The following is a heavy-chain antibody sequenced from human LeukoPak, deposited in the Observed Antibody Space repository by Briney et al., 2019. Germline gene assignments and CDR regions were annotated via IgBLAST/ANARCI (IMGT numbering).Heavy chain of an antibody. V-gene: IGHV1-2*02. CDR1: GYTFTGYY. CDR3: AKDMVKGLRAPDY. CDR2: INPNSGGT. D-gene: IGHD5-18*01. J-gene: IGHJ4*02. Sequence: ASVKVSCKASGYTFTGYYMHWVRQAPGQGLEWMGWINPNSGGTNYAQKFQGRVTMTRDTSISTAYMELSRLRSDDTAVYSCAKDMVKGLRAPDYWGQGTLVTVSS.